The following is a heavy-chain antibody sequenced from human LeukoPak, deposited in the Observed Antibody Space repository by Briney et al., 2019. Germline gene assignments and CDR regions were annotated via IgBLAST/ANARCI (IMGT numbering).Heavy chain of an antibody. J-gene: IGHJ4*02. D-gene: IGHD2-2*01. Sequence: GGSLRLSCAASGFTFDNYWMHWFRQAPGKGLVWVSRINYDGSTNYADSVKGRFTISRDNARNTLYMQMDSLRAEDTAVYYCVRGCSSTSCYPFDCWGQGTLVTVSS. CDR1: GFTFDNYW. CDR2: INYDGST. CDR3: VRGCSSTSCYPFDC. V-gene: IGHV3-74*01.